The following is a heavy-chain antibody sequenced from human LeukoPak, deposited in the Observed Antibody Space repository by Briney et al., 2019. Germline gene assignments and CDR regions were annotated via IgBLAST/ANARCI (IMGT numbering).Heavy chain of an antibody. Sequence: GGSLRLSCAASGFTVSSNYMSWVRQAPGKGLEWVSVIYSGGGTYYADSVKGRFTISRDNSKNTLYLQMNSLRAEDTAVYYCARGLSVAGTFSYWGQGTLVTVSS. V-gene: IGHV3-66*01. CDR1: GFTVSSNY. J-gene: IGHJ4*02. D-gene: IGHD6-19*01. CDR2: IYSGGGT. CDR3: ARGLSVAGTFSY.